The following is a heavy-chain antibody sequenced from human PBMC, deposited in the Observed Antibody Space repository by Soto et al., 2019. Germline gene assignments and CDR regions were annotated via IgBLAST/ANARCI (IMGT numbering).Heavy chain of an antibody. CDR2: IYYSGST. Sequence: SETLSLTCTVSDDSGTSGHYYCSWIRQPPGKGLEWIGHIYYSGSTNYSPSLKSRVTISLDTPNNQVSLKVTSVTAADTAVYYCAMISVDADQIYLFDPPGQGSFVIVSS. V-gene: IGHV4-61*01. CDR3: AMISVDADQIYLFDP. CDR1: DDSGTSGHYY. J-gene: IGHJ5*01. D-gene: IGHD2-15*01.